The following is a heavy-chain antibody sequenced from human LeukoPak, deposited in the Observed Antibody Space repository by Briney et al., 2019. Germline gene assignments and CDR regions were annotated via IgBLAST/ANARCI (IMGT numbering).Heavy chain of an antibody. D-gene: IGHD2-2*01. CDR1: GYTFTSYY. J-gene: IGHJ5*02. Sequence: ASVKVSCKASGYTFTSYYMHWVRQAPGQGLEWMGIINPSGGSTSYAQKFQGRVTMTRDMSTSTVYMELSSLRSEDTAVYYCARGGQDIVVVPAAIMRRLDWFDPWGQGTLVTVSS. CDR2: INPSGGST. V-gene: IGHV1-46*01. CDR3: ARGGQDIVVVPAAIMRRLDWFDP.